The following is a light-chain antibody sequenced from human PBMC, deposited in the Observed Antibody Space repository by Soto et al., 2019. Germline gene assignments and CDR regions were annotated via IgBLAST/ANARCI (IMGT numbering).Light chain of an antibody. CDR2: GAS. CDR1: QSVSSSY. Sequence: EIVLTQSPGTLSLSPGERATLSCRASQSVSSSYLAWYQQKPGQAPRLLIYGASNRATGIPDRFSGSGSGTDFTLTISRLEPEDVAVYYCQQYGSSPYTFSQGTKLEIK. V-gene: IGKV3-20*01. J-gene: IGKJ2*01. CDR3: QQYGSSPYT.